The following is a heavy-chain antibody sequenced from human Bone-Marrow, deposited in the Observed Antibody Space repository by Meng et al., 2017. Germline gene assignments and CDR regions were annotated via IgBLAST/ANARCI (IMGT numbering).Heavy chain of an antibody. V-gene: IGHV3-23*01. J-gene: IGHJ3*02. CDR2: ISGGGGST. D-gene: IGHD4-17*01. Sequence: GGSLRLSCAASGFTFSSYAMSWVRQAPGKGLEWVSAISGGGGSTYYADSVKGRFTISRDNSKNTVFLQMNSLGAEDTAVYYCAKGGGTVTTNRYAYDIWGQGTMVTVSS. CDR3: AKGGGTVTTNRYAYDI. CDR1: GFTFSSYA.